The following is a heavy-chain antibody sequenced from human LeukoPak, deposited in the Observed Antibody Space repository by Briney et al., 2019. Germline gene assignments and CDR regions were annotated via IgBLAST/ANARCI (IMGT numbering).Heavy chain of an antibody. D-gene: IGHD6-13*01. J-gene: IGHJ4*02. V-gene: IGHV3-23*01. Sequence: GGSLRLSCAASGFTFSSYAMSWVRQAPGKGLEWVSAISSSGGSTYYADSVKGRFTISRDNSKNTLYLQMNSLRAEDTAVYYCAKIMAAGYYFDYWGQGTLVTVSS. CDR2: ISSSGGST. CDR3: AKIMAAGYYFDY. CDR1: GFTFSSYA.